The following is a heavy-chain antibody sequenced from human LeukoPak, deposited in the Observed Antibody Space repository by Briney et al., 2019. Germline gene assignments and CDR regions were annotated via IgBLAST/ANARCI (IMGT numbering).Heavy chain of an antibody. CDR2: ISGSGGST. CDR3: AKVPYYDFWRGYYYDY. V-gene: IGHV3-23*01. J-gene: IGHJ4*02. CDR1: GFTFSSYA. D-gene: IGHD3-3*01. Sequence: GGSLRLSCAASGFTFSSYAMSWVRQAPGKGLEWVSAISGSGGSTYYADSVKGRFTISRDNSKNTLYLQMNSLRAEDTAVYYCAKVPYYDFWRGYYYDYWGQGTLVTVSS.